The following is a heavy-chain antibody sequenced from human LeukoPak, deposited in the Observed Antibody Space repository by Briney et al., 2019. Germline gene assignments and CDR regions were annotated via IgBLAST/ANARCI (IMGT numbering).Heavy chain of an antibody. CDR3: ARAYSYGSYPDYFDY. Sequence: SETLSLTCTVSGGSISSYYWGWIRQPPGKGLEWIGSIYYSGSTYYNPSLKSRVTISVDTSKNQFSLKLSSVTAADTAVYYCARAYSYGSYPDYFDYWGQGTLVTVSS. CDR2: IYYSGST. D-gene: IGHD1-26*01. CDR1: GGSISSYY. J-gene: IGHJ4*02. V-gene: IGHV4-39*07.